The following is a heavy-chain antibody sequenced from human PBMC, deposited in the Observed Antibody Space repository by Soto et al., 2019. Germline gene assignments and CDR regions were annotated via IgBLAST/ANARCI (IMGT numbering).Heavy chain of an antibody. D-gene: IGHD3-22*01. CDR1: GFSFDDYT. CDR2: LSWNSGFS. CDR3: EKGRGTIVVTDDYDI. J-gene: IGHJ3*02. V-gene: IGHV3-9*01. Sequence: PGGSLRLSCGGSGFSFDDYTMHWVRQAPGKGPEWVASLSWNSGFSGYADSVKGRFTISRDNAQSSVHLQMNNLRTEDTALYYCEKGRGTIVVTDDYDIWGQGTMVTVSS.